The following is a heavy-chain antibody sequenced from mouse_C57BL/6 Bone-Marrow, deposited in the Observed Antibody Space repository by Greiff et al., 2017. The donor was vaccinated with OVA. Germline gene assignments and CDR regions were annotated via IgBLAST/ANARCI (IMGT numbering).Heavy chain of an antibody. D-gene: IGHD1-1*01. CDR3: ARSGITTVEGDFAMDY. CDR2: IYPGSGRT. V-gene: IGHV1-55*01. CDR1: GYTFTSYW. Sequence: VQLQQPGAELVKPGASVNMSCKASGYTFTSYWITWVKQRPGQGLEWIGDIYPGSGRTNYNEKFKSKATLTVDTSSSTAYMQLSSLTSEDSAVYYCARSGITTVEGDFAMDYWGQGTSVTVSS. J-gene: IGHJ4*01.